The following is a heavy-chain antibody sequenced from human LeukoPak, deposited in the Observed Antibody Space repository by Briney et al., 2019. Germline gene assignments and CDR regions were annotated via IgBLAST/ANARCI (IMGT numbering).Heavy chain of an antibody. J-gene: IGHJ4*02. CDR3: ARGIGIVATYFDY. CDR2: INHSGST. V-gene: IGHV4-34*01. D-gene: IGHD5-12*01. Sequence: PSETLSLTCAVYGGSFSGYYWSWIRQPPGKGLEWIGEINHSGSTNYNPSLKSRVTISVDTSKNQFPLKLSSVTAADTAVYYCARGIGIVATYFDYWGQGTLVTVSS. CDR1: GGSFSGYY.